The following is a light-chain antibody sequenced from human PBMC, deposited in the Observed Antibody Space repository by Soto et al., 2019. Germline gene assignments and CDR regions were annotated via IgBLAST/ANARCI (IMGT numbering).Light chain of an antibody. J-gene: IGLJ1*01. CDR2: KGT. CDR1: DSDVGAYDS. CDR3: CSSAPESTYV. V-gene: IGLV2-23*01. Sequence: QSALAQPASVSGSPGQSITISCTGTDSDVGAYDSVSWYRQHPRKAPQLIIYKGTQRPSGVSNRISGATSGNAASLTISGLQADDEADYFCCSSAPESTYVFGTGTKLTVL.